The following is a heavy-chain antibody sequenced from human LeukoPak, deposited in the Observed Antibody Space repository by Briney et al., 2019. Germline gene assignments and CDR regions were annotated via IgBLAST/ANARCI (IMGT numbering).Heavy chain of an antibody. V-gene: IGHV3-21*01. CDR1: GFTFSSYS. J-gene: IGHJ5*02. Sequence: GGSLRLSCAASGFTFSSYSMNWVRQAPGKGLEWVSSISSSSSYIYYADSVKGRFTISRDNDKNSLYLQMNSLTAEDTAVYYCARASYDSSGYYWFDPCGQGTLVTVSS. CDR2: ISSSSSYI. CDR3: ARASYDSSGYYWFDP. D-gene: IGHD3-22*01.